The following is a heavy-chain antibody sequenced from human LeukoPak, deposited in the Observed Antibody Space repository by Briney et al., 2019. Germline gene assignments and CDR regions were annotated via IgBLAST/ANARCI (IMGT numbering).Heavy chain of an antibody. J-gene: IGHJ4*02. CDR2: ISYDGNNK. Sequence: GGSLRLSCGASGFTFSAYAMTWVRQAPGKGLEWVAVISYDGNNKYYADSVKGRFTISRDNPKNTLYLQMNSLRPEDTAVYYCAKDRETWIQSFYFDYWGQGTLVTVSS. D-gene: IGHD5-18*01. CDR1: GFTFSAYA. CDR3: AKDRETWIQSFYFDY. V-gene: IGHV3-30*18.